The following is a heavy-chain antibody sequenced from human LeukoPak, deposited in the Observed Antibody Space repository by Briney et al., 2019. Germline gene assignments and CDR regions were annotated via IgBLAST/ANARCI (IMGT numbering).Heavy chain of an antibody. D-gene: IGHD3-9*01. CDR2: IYYSGST. CDR3: ARGPTDNYYYYGMDV. J-gene: IGHJ6*04. CDR1: GGSISSGGYY. Sequence: PSETLSLTCTVSGGSISSGGYYWSWIRQHPGKGLEWIGYIYYSGSTYYNPSLKSRVTISVDTSKNQFSLKLSSVTAADTAVYYCARGPTDNYYYYGMDVWGKGTTVTVSS. V-gene: IGHV4-31*03.